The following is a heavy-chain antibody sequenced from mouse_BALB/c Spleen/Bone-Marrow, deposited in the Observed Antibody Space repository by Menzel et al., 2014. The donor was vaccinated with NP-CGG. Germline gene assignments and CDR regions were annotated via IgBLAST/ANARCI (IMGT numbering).Heavy chain of an antibody. Sequence: EVKLMESGPELVKPGASVKISCKASGYSFTGYFMNWVMQSHGKSLEWIGRINPYNGDTFYNQKFKGKATLTVDKSSSTAHMELRSLASEDSAVYYCVRGGLRGAWFAYWGQGTLVTVSA. V-gene: IGHV1-20*02. D-gene: IGHD2-4*01. CDR3: VRGGLRGAWFAY. CDR2: INPYNGDT. J-gene: IGHJ3*01. CDR1: GYSFTGYF.